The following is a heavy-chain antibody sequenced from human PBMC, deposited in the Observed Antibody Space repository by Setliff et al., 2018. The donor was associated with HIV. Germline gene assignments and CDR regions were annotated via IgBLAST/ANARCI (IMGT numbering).Heavy chain of an antibody. V-gene: IGHV1-18*01. CDR3: AKEPKLGGIAAPFDY. J-gene: IGHJ4*02. Sequence: ASVKVSCKTSGYTFGSHGISWVRQAPGQGLEWMGWISAYNGNTNYAQKFQGRVTMTRDTSTNTAYMEVRSLRPDDTAVYYCAKEPKLGGIAAPFDYWGQGTLVTVSS. CDR2: ISAYNGNT. D-gene: IGHD6-6*01. CDR1: GYTFGSHG.